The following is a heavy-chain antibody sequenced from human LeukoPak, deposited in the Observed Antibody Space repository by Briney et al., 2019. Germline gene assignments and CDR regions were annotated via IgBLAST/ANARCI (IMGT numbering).Heavy chain of an antibody. CDR1: GFTFSSYA. Sequence: GGSLRLSCAASGFTFSSYAMHWVRQAPGKGLEWVAVISYDGSNKYYADSVKGRFTISRDNSKNTLYLQMNSLRAEDTAVYYCARPYGSGSYRGDYWGQGTLVTVSS. CDR3: ARPYGSGSYRGDY. D-gene: IGHD3-10*01. V-gene: IGHV3-30-3*01. J-gene: IGHJ4*02. CDR2: ISYDGSNK.